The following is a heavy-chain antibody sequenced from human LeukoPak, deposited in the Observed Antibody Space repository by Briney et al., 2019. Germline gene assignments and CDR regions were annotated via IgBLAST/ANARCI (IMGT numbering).Heavy chain of an antibody. Sequence: GGSLRLSCAASGFTFSSYSMNWVRQAPGKGLEWVSSISSSSSYIYYADSVKGRFTISRDNAKNSLYLQMNSLRAEDTAVYYCARGGGEAVAGTEFDYWGQGTLVTVSS. D-gene: IGHD6-19*01. CDR2: ISSSSSYI. CDR1: GFTFSSYS. J-gene: IGHJ4*02. V-gene: IGHV3-21*01. CDR3: ARGGGEAVAGTEFDY.